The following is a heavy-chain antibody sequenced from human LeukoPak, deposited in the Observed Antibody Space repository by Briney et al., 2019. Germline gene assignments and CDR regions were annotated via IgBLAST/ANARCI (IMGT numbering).Heavy chain of an antibody. D-gene: IGHD1-7*01. CDR3: ARLYGNYQNYFDY. Sequence: KASETLSLTCAVYGGSFSGYYWGWIRQPPGKGLEWVGHMYYRGNTFYNPSLMSRVTISVDTSKNQFSLKLRSVTAADTAVYYCARLYGNYQNYFDYWGQGTLVTVSS. CDR1: GGSFSGYY. J-gene: IGHJ4*02. CDR2: MYYRGNT. V-gene: IGHV4-34*01.